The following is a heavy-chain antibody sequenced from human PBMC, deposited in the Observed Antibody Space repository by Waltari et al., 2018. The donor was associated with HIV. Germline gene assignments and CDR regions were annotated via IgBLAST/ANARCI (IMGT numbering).Heavy chain of an antibody. CDR3: ARDLGIGAFDI. CDR1: GFTFSSYD. CDR2: IGSSGDT. J-gene: IGHJ3*02. D-gene: IGHD7-27*01. Sequence: EVQLVESGGGLVQPGGSLSLSGPASGFTFSSYDMHWVRQSTGKRLEWVSAIGSSGDTHFAGSVRGRFSISRENARNSLYLQMNSLRAGDTAMYYCARDLGIGAFDIWGQGTMVTVSS. V-gene: IGHV3-13*01.